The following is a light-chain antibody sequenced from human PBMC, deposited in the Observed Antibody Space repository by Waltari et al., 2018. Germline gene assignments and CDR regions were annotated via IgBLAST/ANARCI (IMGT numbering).Light chain of an antibody. J-gene: IGLJ2*01. CDR1: SGSIASHF. CDR2: EDN. V-gene: IGLV6-57*03. Sequence: NFMLTQPHSVSESPGKTVTISCTRSSGSIASHFVPWSQQRPGSAPTTVIYEDNQRPSGVPDRFSGSIDSSSNSASLTISGLKTEDEADYYCQSYDSSNHVVFGGGTKLTVL. CDR3: QSYDSSNHVV.